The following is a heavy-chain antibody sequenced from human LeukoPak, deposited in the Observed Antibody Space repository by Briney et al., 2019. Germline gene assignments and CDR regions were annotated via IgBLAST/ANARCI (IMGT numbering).Heavy chain of an antibody. D-gene: IGHD5-18*01. CDR1: GGSFSSYT. J-gene: IGHJ4*02. Sequence: SVKVSCKASGGSFSSYTISWVRQAPGQGLEWMGRIIPILGIANYAQKFQGRVTITADKSTSTAYMELSSRRSEDTAVYSCARGGGYSYGYDDYWGQGTLVTVSS. V-gene: IGHV1-69*02. CDR3: ARGGGYSYGYDDY. CDR2: IIPILGIA.